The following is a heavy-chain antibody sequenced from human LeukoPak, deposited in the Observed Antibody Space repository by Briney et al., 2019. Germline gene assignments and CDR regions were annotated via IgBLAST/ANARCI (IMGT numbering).Heavy chain of an antibody. CDR2: INHSGST. CDR3: ARLDIVVVPAARPHNWFDP. Sequence: PSETLSLTCAVYGGSFSGYYWSWIRQPPGKGLEWIGEINHSGSTNYNPSLKSRVTISVDTSKNQFSLKLSSVTAADTAVYYCARLDIVVVPAARPHNWFDPWGQGTLVTVSS. V-gene: IGHV4-34*01. CDR1: GGSFSGYY. D-gene: IGHD2-2*01. J-gene: IGHJ5*02.